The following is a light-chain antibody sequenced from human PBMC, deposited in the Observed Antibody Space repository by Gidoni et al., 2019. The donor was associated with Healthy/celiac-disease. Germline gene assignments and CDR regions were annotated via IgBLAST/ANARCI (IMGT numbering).Light chain of an antibody. CDR3: QQYNNWPPVT. J-gene: IGKJ2*01. CDR1: QSVSSN. V-gene: IGKV3-15*01. CDR2: GAS. Sequence: DIVMTQSPATLSVSPGERATLSCRASQSVSSNLAWYQQKPGQAPRLLIYGASTRATGIPARFSGSGSGTEFTLTISSLQSEDCAVYYCQQYNNWPPVTFGQGTKLEIK.